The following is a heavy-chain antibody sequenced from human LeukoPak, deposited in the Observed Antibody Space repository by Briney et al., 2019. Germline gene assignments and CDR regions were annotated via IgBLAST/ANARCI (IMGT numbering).Heavy chain of an antibody. V-gene: IGHV1-2*02. CDR3: ARASLYDFWSGYSFDY. J-gene: IGHJ4*02. Sequence: ASVKVSCKASGYTFTGYYMHWVRQAPGQGLEWMGWINPNSGGTNYAQKFQGRVTMTRDTSISTAYMELSRLRSDDTAVYYCARASLYDFWSGYSFDYWGQGTLVTVSS. CDR2: INPNSGGT. D-gene: IGHD3-3*01. CDR1: GYTFTGYY.